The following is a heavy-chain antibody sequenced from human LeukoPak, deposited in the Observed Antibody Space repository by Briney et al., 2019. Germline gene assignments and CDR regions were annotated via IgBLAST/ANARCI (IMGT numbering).Heavy chain of an antibody. V-gene: IGHV3-48*01. CDR2: ISCSRNTI. Sequence: GGSLRLSCAASGFTFSIYSFNWVRQAPGKGLDWLSFISCSRNTIYYADSVKGRFTVSCDNAKNSLYLQMNSLRAEDTAVYYCARVRSQAVADTYYYYMDVWGKGTTVTISS. D-gene: IGHD6-19*01. CDR1: GFTFSIYS. CDR3: ARVRSQAVADTYYYYMDV. J-gene: IGHJ6*03.